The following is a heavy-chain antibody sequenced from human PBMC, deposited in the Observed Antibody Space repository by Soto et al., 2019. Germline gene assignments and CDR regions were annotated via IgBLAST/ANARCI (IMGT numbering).Heavy chain of an antibody. J-gene: IGHJ4*02. V-gene: IGHV3-30*18. CDR2: ISYDGSNK. D-gene: IGHD5-12*01. CDR1: GFTFSSYG. Sequence: GGSLRLSCAASGFTFSSYGMHWVRQAPGKGLEWVAVISYDGSNKYYADSVKGRFTISRDNSKNTLYLQMNSPRAEDTAVYYCAKDRGYSGYDSSPYYFDYWGQGTLVTVSS. CDR3: AKDRGYSGYDSSPYYFDY.